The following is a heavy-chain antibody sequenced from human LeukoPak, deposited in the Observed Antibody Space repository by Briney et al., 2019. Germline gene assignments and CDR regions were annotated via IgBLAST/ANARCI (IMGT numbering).Heavy chain of an antibody. J-gene: IGHJ5*02. Sequence: PGGSLRLSCAASGFTFSSYGMSWVRQAPGKGLEWVSAISGSGGSTYYADSVKGRFTISRDNSKNTLYLQMNSLRAEDTAVYYCAKDGTYYDILTGYYRVNWFDPWGQGTLVTVSS. CDR1: GFTFSSYG. CDR2: ISGSGGST. D-gene: IGHD3-9*01. V-gene: IGHV3-23*01. CDR3: AKDGTYYDILTGYYRVNWFDP.